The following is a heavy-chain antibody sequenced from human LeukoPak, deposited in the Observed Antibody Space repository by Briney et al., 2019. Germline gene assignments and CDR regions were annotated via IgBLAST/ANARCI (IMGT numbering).Heavy chain of an antibody. CDR2: ISSSSSYI. Sequence: GGSLRLSCAASGFTFSSYSMNWVRQAPGKGLEWVSSISSSSSYIYYGDSVKGRFTISRDNAKNSLYLQMDILRAEDTGVYYCARDQKWELGGRSPVDYWGQGTLVTVSS. CDR1: GFTFSSYS. D-gene: IGHD1-26*01. V-gene: IGHV3-21*01. CDR3: ARDQKWELGGRSPVDY. J-gene: IGHJ4*02.